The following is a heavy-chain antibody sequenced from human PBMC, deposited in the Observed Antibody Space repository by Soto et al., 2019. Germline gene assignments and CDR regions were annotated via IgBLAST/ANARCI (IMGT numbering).Heavy chain of an antibody. Sequence: QVQLQESGPGLVKPSQTLSLTCTVSGDSVSSSSYCWSWIRQHPGKGLEWNGYIHHSGTTYYNPFLKSRITLSVDTSKNQFSLRLSSVTAADTAVYHCASGLVYKAWGQGTSVTVSS. CDR3: ASGLVYKA. J-gene: IGHJ6*02. V-gene: IGHV4-31*03. D-gene: IGHD1-1*01. CDR2: IHHSGTT. CDR1: GDSVSSSSYC.